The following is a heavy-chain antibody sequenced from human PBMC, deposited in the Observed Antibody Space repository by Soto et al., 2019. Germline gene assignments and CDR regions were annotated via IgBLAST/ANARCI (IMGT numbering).Heavy chain of an antibody. CDR1: GYTFTSYG. CDR2: ISAYNGNT. V-gene: IGHV1-18*01. CDR3: ARAGCSGGSCYSDYYYYMDV. J-gene: IGHJ6*03. D-gene: IGHD2-15*01. Sequence: ASVKVSCKASGYTFTSYGISWVRQAPGQGLEWMGWISAYNGNTNYAQKLQGRVTMTTDTSTSTAYMELRSLRSDDTAVYYCARAGCSGGSCYSDYYYYMDVWGKGTTVTVSS.